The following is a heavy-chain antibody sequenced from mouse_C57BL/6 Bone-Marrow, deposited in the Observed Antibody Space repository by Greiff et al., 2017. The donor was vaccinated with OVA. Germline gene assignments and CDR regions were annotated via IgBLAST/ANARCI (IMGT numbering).Heavy chain of an antibody. D-gene: IGHD1-1*01. J-gene: IGHJ2*01. CDR2: INPGSGGT. CDR1: GYAFTNYL. V-gene: IGHV1-54*01. CDR3: ARKPYYGSSYRYFDY. Sequence: QVQLQQSGAELVRPGTSVKVSCKASGYAFTNYLIEWVKQRPGQGLEWIGVINPGSGGTNYNEKFKGKATLTADKSSSTAYMQLSSLTSEDSAVYFCARKPYYGSSYRYFDYWGQGTTLTVSS.